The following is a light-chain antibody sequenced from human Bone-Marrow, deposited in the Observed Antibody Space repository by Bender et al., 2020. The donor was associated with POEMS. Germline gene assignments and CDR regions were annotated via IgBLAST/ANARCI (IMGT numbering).Light chain of an antibody. CDR3: SSFAGTVV. CDR2: EVT. V-gene: IGLV2-8*01. J-gene: IGLJ2*01. CDR1: STNVAYYNY. Sequence: SALTQHPPASGSPGQAVTISCTGTSTNVAYYNYVSWYQQHPGKAPRLIIYEVTKRPSGVPDRFSGSKAGNTASLTVSGLQAEDEADYYCSSFAGTVVFGGGTKLTVL.